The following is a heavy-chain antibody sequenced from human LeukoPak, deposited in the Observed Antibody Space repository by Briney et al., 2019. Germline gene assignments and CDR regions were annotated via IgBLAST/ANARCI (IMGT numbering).Heavy chain of an antibody. V-gene: IGHV4-59*01. Sequence: SETLSLTCTVSGGSISSYYWSWIRHPAGKGLERIGFIYYSGSTNYSPSLKSRVTISVDTSKNQFSLKLSSVTAADTAVYYCARARNYYDSSDYYYEGDAFDIWGQGTMVTVSS. J-gene: IGHJ3*02. CDR3: ARARNYYDSSDYYYEGDAFDI. CDR1: GGSISSYY. CDR2: IYYSGST. D-gene: IGHD3-22*01.